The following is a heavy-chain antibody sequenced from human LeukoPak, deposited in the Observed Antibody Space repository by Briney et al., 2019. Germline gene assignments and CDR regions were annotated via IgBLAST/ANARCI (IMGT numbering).Heavy chain of an antibody. CDR2: IKSDGKT. CDR3: ARAPSEIGGYYPEYFRH. J-gene: IGHJ1*01. Sequence: GGSLRLSCAASGFSFSSYWMHWVRQAPGKWLVWVSRIKSDGKTNYADSVKGRFTISRDNAKNTVSLQMNSLRAEDTGVYYCARAPSEIGGYYPEYFRHWGQGTLVTVSS. CDR1: GFSFSSYW. V-gene: IGHV3-74*01. D-gene: IGHD3-22*01.